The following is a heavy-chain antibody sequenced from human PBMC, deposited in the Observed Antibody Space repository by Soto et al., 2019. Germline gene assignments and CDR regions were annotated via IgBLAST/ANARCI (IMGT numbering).Heavy chain of an antibody. CDR1: GYTLTELS. CDR3: ATYEVQWLSRRELDY. J-gene: IGHJ4*02. Sequence: ASVKVSCKVSGYTLTELSMHWVRQAPGKGLEWMGGFDPEDGETIYSQKFQGRVTMTEDTSTDTAYMELSSLRSEDTAVYYCATYEVQWLSRRELDYWGQGTLVTVSS. D-gene: IGHD3-22*01. V-gene: IGHV1-24*01. CDR2: FDPEDGET.